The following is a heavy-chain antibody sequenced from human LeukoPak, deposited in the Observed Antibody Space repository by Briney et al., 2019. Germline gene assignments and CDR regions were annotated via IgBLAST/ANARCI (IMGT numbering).Heavy chain of an antibody. CDR2: ISYDGSNK. D-gene: IGHD3-10*01. J-gene: IGHJ5*02. V-gene: IGHV3-30*18. Sequence: GGSLRLSCAASGFTFSSYGMHWVRQAPGKGLEWVAVISYDGSNKYYADSVKGQFTISRDNSKNTLYLQMNGLRAEDTAVYYCAKVNGSGNWFDPWGQGTLVTVSS. CDR3: AKVNGSGNWFDP. CDR1: GFTFSSYG.